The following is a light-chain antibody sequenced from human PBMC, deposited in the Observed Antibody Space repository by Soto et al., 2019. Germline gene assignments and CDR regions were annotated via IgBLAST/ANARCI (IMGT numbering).Light chain of an antibody. CDR2: TSG. CDR1: QRITTY. CDR3: QQTYSTPYT. V-gene: IGKV1-39*01. Sequence: IHMTQSPSSLSASVGDRVTITCRASQRITTYLNWYQQKSGEAPKLLISTSGTLQRGVPSRFSGSGSGTDFTLTITRLQPADFATYFCQQTYSTPYTFGQGTQLEFK. J-gene: IGKJ2*01.